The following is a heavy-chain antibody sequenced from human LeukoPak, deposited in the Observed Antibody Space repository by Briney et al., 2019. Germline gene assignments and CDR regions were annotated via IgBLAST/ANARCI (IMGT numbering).Heavy chain of an antibody. CDR2: IYYSGST. CDR1: GGSISSGGYY. CDR3: ASHLYYYDSSGPRPPGY. Sequence: SETLSLTCTVSGGSISSGGYYWSWIRQHPGKGLEWIGYIYYSGSTYYNPSLKSRVTISVDTSKNQFSLKLSSVTAADTAVYYCASHLYYYDSSGPRPPGYWGQGTLVTVSS. J-gene: IGHJ4*02. D-gene: IGHD3-22*01. V-gene: IGHV4-31*03.